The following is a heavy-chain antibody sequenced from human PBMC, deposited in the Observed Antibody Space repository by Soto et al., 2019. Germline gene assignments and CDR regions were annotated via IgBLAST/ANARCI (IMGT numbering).Heavy chain of an antibody. J-gene: IGHJ4*02. D-gene: IGHD4-4*01. CDR2: ITATNGNT. V-gene: IGHV3-23*01. Sequence: PGGSLRLSCVASGFTFKAYAMGWVRQAPGKGLEWVSSITATNGNTYYADSVRGRFTISRDNSRNSLFLQMNGLRPEDSALYYCAKEEGTSSTVFDYWGQGTPVPVSS. CDR3: AKEEGTSSTVFDY. CDR1: GFTFKAYA.